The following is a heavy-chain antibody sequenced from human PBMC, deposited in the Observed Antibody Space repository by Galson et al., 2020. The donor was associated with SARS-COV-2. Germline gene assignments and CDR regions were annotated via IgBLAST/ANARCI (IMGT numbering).Heavy chain of an antibody. J-gene: IGHJ4*02. CDR2: INHSGST. V-gene: IGHV4-34*01. CDR1: GGSFSGYY. Sequence: SETLSLTCAVYGGSFSGYYWSWIRQPPGKGLEWIGEINHSGSTNYNPSLKSRVTISVDTSKNQSSLKLSSVTAADTAVYYCARRIYYYDSSGDGFDYWGQGTLVAVSS. CDR3: ARRIYYYDSSGDGFDY. D-gene: IGHD3-22*01.